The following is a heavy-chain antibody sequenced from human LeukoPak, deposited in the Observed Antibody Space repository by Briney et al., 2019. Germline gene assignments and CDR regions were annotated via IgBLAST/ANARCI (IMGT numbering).Heavy chain of an antibody. CDR1: GGSISSGDYY. CDR3: ARADYSSGWYYYYYGMDV. CDR2: IYYSGST. Sequence: PSQTLSLTCTVSGGSISSGDYYWSWIRQPPGKGLEWIEYIYYSGSTYYNPSLKSRVTISVDTSKNQFSLKLSSVTAADTAVYYCARADYSSGWYYYYYGMDVWGQGTTVTVSS. J-gene: IGHJ6*02. D-gene: IGHD6-19*01. V-gene: IGHV4-30-4*01.